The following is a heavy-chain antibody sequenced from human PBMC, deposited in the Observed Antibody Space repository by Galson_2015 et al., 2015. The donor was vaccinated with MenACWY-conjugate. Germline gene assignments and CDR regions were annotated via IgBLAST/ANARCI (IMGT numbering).Heavy chain of an antibody. V-gene: IGHV3-7*03. D-gene: IGHD6-19*01. J-gene: IGHJ4*02. CDR3: ATTGGRAVAGTD. Sequence: SLRLSCAASGFTFSDFWMTWVRQAPGKGLEWVANIKQGGGEKYYVDSVKGRSTISRDNAQKSLYLQMNSLRAEDTAVYYCATTGGRAVAGTDWGQGTLVTVSS. CDR2: IKQGGGEK. CDR1: GFTFSDFW.